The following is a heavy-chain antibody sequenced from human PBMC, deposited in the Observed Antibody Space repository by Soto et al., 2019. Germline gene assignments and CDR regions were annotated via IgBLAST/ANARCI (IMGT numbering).Heavy chain of an antibody. Sequence: QVQLQESGPGLVKPSETLSLTCTVSGGSVSSGSYYWSWIRQPPGKGLEWIGYIYYSGSTNYNPSLQSRVTLSVDTSKNPFSLKLSSVTAADTAVYYCARESGSYGFDYWGQGTLVTVSS. CDR2: IYYSGST. D-gene: IGHD1-26*01. CDR3: ARESGSYGFDY. V-gene: IGHV4-61*01. J-gene: IGHJ4*02. CDR1: GGSVSSGSYY.